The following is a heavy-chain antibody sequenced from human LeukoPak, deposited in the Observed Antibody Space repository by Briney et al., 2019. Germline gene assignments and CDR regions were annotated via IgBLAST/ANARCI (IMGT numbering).Heavy chain of an antibody. CDR2: FDPEDGET. J-gene: IGHJ5*02. Sequence: EASVNVSCKVSGYTLTELSMHWVRQAPGKGLEWMGGFDPEDGETIYAQKFQGRVTMTEDTSTDTAYMELSSLRSEDTAVYYCALTPPSIAAAGTTPLDPWGQGTLVTVSS. CDR1: GYTLTELS. V-gene: IGHV1-24*01. D-gene: IGHD6-13*01. CDR3: ALTPPSIAAAGTTPLDP.